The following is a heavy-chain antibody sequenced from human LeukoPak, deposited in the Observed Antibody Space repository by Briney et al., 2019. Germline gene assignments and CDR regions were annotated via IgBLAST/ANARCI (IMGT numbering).Heavy chain of an antibody. CDR1: GFSLSTSGVG. D-gene: IGHD5-24*01. CDR2: INSNDDK. Sequence: SGPTLVNPTQTLTLTCTFSGFSLSTSGVGVVWIRQPPGKGLEWLALINSNDDKRYRPSLKSRLTITKDTSKNQVILTMTNVDPVDTATYYCAHRRSGMGSIFFDSWGQGTPVSVSS. CDR3: AHRRSGMGSIFFDS. V-gene: IGHV2-5*01. J-gene: IGHJ4*02.